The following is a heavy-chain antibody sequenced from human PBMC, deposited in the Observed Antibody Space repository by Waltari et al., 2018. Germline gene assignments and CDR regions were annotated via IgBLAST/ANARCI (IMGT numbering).Heavy chain of an antibody. CDR1: GFSFSNYA. Sequence: EVQLVESGGGSVQSGGSLRLSCEGCGFSFSNYAIRWVRQAPGKGLECVSSITGEGDNTYDADSVRGRFTISRDNSKNTLSLQMNSLRAEDTATYYCARVPYNDFWTGYFFFDLWGQGTLVSVSS. V-gene: IGHV3-23*04. CDR3: ARVPYNDFWTGYFFFDL. J-gene: IGHJ4*02. CDR2: ITGEGDNT. D-gene: IGHD3-3*01.